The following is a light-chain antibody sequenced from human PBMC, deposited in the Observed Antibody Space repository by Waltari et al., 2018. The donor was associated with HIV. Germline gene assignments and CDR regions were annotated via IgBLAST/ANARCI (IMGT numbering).Light chain of an antibody. Sequence: QSVLTQPPSASGTPGPRVTISCSGSSSNIGSNYVYWYQQLPGTAPKLLIYRNNQRPSGVPDRCSGSKSGTSASLAISGLRSEDEADYFCAAWDDSLSGPVVGGGTKLNVL. CDR1: SSNIGSNY. V-gene: IGLV1-47*01. CDR3: AAWDDSLSGPV. J-gene: IGLJ2*01. CDR2: RNN.